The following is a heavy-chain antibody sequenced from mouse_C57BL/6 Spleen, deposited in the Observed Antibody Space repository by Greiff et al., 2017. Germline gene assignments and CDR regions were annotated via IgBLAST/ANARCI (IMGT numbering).Heavy chain of an antibody. D-gene: IGHD6-1*01. Sequence: VQLQQPGAELVKPGASVKLSCKASGYTFTSYWMHWVKQRPGQGLEWIGMIHPNSGSTNYNEKFKSKATLTVDKSSSTAYMQLSSLTSEDSAVYYCARPPPLSYYFDYWGQGTTLTVSS. CDR3: ARPPPLSYYFDY. J-gene: IGHJ2*01. CDR2: IHPNSGST. CDR1: GYTFTSYW. V-gene: IGHV1-64*01.